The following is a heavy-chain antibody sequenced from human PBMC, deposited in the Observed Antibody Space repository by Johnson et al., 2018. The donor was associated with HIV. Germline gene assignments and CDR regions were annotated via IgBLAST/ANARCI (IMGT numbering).Heavy chain of an antibody. V-gene: IGHV3-11*04. Sequence: QVQLVESGGGLVKPGGSLRLSCAASRFTFSDYYMSWIRQTPGKGLEWVSYISSSGGTIYYADSVKGRFTISRDNSKNTLYLQMNSLRAEDTAVYYCARRNAGGALDIWGQGTMVTVSS. D-gene: IGHD2-2*01. CDR1: RFTFSDYY. J-gene: IGHJ3*02. CDR2: ISSSGGTI. CDR3: ARRNAGGALDI.